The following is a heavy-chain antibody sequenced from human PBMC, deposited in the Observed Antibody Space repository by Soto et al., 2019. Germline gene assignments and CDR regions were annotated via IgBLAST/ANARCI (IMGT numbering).Heavy chain of an antibody. CDR3: ARGVTIFGVVNQFDY. V-gene: IGHV4-30-4*08. CDR2: IYYSGST. D-gene: IGHD3-3*01. CDR1: GGSISSGDYY. J-gene: IGHJ4*02. Sequence: PSETLSLTCTVSGGSISSGDYYWSWIRQPPGKGLEWFGYIYYSGSTYYNPSLKSRVTISVDTSKNQFSLKLSSVTAADTAVYYCARGVTIFGVVNQFDYWGQGTLVTVSS.